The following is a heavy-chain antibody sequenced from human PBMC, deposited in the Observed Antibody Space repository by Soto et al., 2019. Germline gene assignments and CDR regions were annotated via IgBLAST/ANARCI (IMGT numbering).Heavy chain of an antibody. D-gene: IGHD1-7*01. CDR3: ARDQGGTTLYYHGMDV. CDR1: GFTFSSYA. CDR2: ISYDGSNK. V-gene: IGHV3-30-3*01. J-gene: IGHJ6*02. Sequence: QVQLVESGGGVVQPGRSLRLSCAASGFTFSSYAMHWVRQAPDQGLEWVALISYDGSNKYYADSVKGRFTISRDNSKNTLYLQMNSLRPEDTAVYHCARDQGGTTLYYHGMDVWGQGTTVTVSS.